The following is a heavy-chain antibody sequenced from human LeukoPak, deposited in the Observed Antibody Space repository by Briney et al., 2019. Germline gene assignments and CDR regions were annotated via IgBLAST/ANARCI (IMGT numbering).Heavy chain of an antibody. J-gene: IGHJ4*02. CDR3: ARSHDSSGFFFDY. CDR2: IYYSRST. CDR1: GGSISSSGYY. D-gene: IGHD3-22*01. V-gene: IGHV4-31*03. Sequence: SETLSLTCTVSGGSISSSGYYWSWIRQHPGKGLEWIGYIYYSRSTYYNPSLKSRVTISLDTSKSQFSLKLNSVTAADTAAYLCARSHDSSGFFFDYWGQGTLVTVSS.